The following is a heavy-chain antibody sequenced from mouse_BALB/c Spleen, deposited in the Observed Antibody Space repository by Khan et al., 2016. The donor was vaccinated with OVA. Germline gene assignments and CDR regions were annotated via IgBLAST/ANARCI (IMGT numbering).Heavy chain of an antibody. D-gene: IGHD1-1*01. CDR2: ISTGGTYT. V-gene: IGHV5-6*01. J-gene: IGHJ3*01. CDR1: GFTFSTYG. Sequence: EVELVESGGDLVKPGGSLKLSCAASGFTFSTYGMSWVRQTPEKRLEWVATISTGGTYTYYPDSVKGRFTISRDNAKNTLYLQLSSLKSEDTAIYYCSRLAYYYNSEGFAYWGQWTLVTVSA. CDR3: SRLAYYYNSEGFAY.